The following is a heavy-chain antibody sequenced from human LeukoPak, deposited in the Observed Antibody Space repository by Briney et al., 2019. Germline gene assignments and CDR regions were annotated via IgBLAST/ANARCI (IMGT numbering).Heavy chain of an antibody. Sequence: SQTLSLTCAISGDSVSSNSAAWNWIRQSPSRGLEWLGRTYYRSKWYNDYAVSVKSRITINPDTSKNQFSLQLNSVTPEDTAVYYCAREGVRGVAYDTYYFDYWGQGTLVTVSS. CDR1: GDSVSSNSAA. J-gene: IGHJ4*02. V-gene: IGHV6-1*01. CDR3: AREGVRGVAYDTYYFDY. CDR2: TYYRSKWYN. D-gene: IGHD3-9*01.